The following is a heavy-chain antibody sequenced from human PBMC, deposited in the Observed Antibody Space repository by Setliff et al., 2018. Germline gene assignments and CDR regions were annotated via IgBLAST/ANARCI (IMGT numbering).Heavy chain of an antibody. CDR1: GFSINNAW. J-gene: IGHJ6*02. D-gene: IGHD6-19*01. CDR2: IKSKTDGGTP. V-gene: IGHV3-15*01. Sequence: LRLSCAASGFSINNAWLSWVRQAPGKGLEWVGRIKSKTDGGTPDYATPVKGRFTISRDDSKNTLYLQMNSLKTEDTAVYYCATPALYSTGWFGYHGMDVWGQGTTVTVSS. CDR3: ATPALYSTGWFGYHGMDV.